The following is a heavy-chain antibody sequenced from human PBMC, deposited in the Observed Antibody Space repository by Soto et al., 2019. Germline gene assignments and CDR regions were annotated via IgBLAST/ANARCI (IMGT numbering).Heavy chain of an antibody. Sequence: GGSLRLSCEASGFTFSGYGMHWVRRAPGKGLEWVAVISYDGSNKYYADSVKGRFTISRDNSKNTLYPQMNSLRAEDTAVYYCAKDGSHYDFWSGYSQYYYYYGMDVWGQGTTVTVSS. CDR3: AKDGSHYDFWSGYSQYYYYYGMDV. V-gene: IGHV3-30*18. D-gene: IGHD3-3*01. J-gene: IGHJ6*02. CDR2: ISYDGSNK. CDR1: GFTFSGYG.